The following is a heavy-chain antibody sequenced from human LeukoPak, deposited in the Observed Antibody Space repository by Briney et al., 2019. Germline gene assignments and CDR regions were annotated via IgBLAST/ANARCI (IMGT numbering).Heavy chain of an antibody. CDR2: IKQDGSEK. CDR1: GFSFSSYW. D-gene: IGHD3-22*01. CDR3: VRDILNYYDSSGYATNY. J-gene: IGHJ4*02. Sequence: GGSLRLSCAASGFSFSSYWMTWVRQAPAKGLEWVANIKQDGSEKYFVDSVKGRFTISRDNAKNSVYLQMNSLRAEDTAEYYCVRDILNYYDSSGYATNYWGQGTLVTVSS. V-gene: IGHV3-7*01.